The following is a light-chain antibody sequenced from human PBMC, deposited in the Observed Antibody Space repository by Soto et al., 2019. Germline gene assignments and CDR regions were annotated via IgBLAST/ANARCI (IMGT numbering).Light chain of an antibody. CDR1: QSVSGSC. J-gene: IGKJ3*01. CDR3: QQYGSSPFT. Sequence: EIVLTQSPGTLSLSPGERATRSCRASQSVSGSCLAWYQQKPGQAPRLLTYGASSRATGIPDRFSGSGSGTDFTLTISRLEPEDFAVYYCQQYGSSPFTFGPGTQVDIK. V-gene: IGKV3-20*01. CDR2: GAS.